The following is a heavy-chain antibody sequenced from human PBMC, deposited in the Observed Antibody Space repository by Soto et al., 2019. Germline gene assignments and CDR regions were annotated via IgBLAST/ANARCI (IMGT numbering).Heavy chain of an antibody. V-gene: IGHV6-1*01. CDR3: ARVALHRVRITGTNYYYYGMDV. CDR1: GDSVSSNSAA. CDR2: TYYRSKWYN. Sequence: SQTLSLTCAISGDSVSSNSAAWNWIRQSPSRGLEWLGRTYYRSKWYNDYAVSVKSRITINPDTSENQFSLQLNSVTPEDTAVYYCARVALHRVRITGTNYYYYGMDVWGQGTTVTVSS. D-gene: IGHD1-7*01. J-gene: IGHJ6*02.